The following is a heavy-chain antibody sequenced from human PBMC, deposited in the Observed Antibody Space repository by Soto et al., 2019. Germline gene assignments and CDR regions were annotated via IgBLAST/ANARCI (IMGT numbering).Heavy chain of an antibody. CDR2: TKNKAQRYTT. D-gene: IGHD1-26*01. CDR1: GFTLSDHY. J-gene: IGHJ4*02. V-gene: IGHV3-72*01. Sequence: EVQLVESGGGLVQPGGPLRLSCVVSGFTLSDHYIDWVRQAPGKGLEWVGRTKNKAQRYTTEYAASVKGRFTISRDDSETSVYLQMNSLRTEESAVYYCVRWDSGNPENWGQGTLVTVSS. CDR3: VRWDSGNPEN.